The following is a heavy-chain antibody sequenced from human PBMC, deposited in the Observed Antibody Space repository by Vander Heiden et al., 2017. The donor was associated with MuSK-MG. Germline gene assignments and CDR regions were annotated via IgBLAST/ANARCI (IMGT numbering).Heavy chain of an antibody. CDR2: SRNKAYGGTT. V-gene: IGHV3-49*03. CDR3: AREDLGFDN. Sequence: EVQLVESGGGLVQPGRSLSISCTGSGLNFGAHSISWFRQAPGKGLEWISVSRNKAYGGTTEYAASVKGRFTISRDDSKRIAYLQMNSLKTEDTAVYYCAREDLGFDNWGQGTLVTVSS. J-gene: IGHJ4*02. CDR1: GLNFGAHS.